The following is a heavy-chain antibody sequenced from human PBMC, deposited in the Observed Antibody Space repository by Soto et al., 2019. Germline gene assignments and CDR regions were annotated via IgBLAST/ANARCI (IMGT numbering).Heavy chain of an antibody. CDR3: ARGSGWFRQARGYYYGMDV. CDR2: IYYSGST. J-gene: IGHJ6*02. CDR1: GGSISSSSYY. V-gene: IGHV4-39*01. D-gene: IGHD6-19*01. Sequence: KPSETLSLTCTVSGGSISSSSYYWGWIRQPPGKGLEWIGSIYYSGSTYYNPSLKSRVTISVDTSKNQFSLKLSSVTAADTAVYYCARGSGWFRQARGYYYGMDVWGQGTTVTVSS.